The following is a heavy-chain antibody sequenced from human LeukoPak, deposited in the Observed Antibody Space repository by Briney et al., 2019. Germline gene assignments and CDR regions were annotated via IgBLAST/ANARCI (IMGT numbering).Heavy chain of an antibody. D-gene: IGHD2-8*01. CDR2: ISYDGSNK. CDR3: AKDAPCTNGVCALSG. J-gene: IGHJ4*02. CDR1: GFTFSSYA. V-gene: IGHV3-30-3*01. Sequence: GGSLRPSCAASGFTFSSYAMHWVRQAPGKGLEWVAVISYDGSNKYYADSVKGRFSVSRDNSRNTLYLQMNSLRPEDTAVYYCAKDAPCTNGVCALSGWGQGTLVTVPS.